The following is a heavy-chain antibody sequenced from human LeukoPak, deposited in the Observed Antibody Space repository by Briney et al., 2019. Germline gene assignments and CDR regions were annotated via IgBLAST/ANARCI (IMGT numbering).Heavy chain of an antibody. CDR3: ARGDHVRIYAESAFDI. D-gene: IGHD5/OR15-5a*01. Sequence: ASVKVSCKASGYTFTSCIMHWVRRAPGQGLEWMGIINPSRGSTNYAQKFQGRVTMTRDTSTSTVYMELSSLRSEDTAVYYCARGDHVRIYAESAFDIWGQGTMVSVSS. V-gene: IGHV1-46*01. CDR2: INPSRGST. J-gene: IGHJ3*02. CDR1: GYTFTSCI.